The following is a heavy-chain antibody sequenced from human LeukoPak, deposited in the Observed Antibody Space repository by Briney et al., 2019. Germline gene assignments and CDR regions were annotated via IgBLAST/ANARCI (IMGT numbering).Heavy chain of an antibody. V-gene: IGHV4-59*08. J-gene: IGHJ3*02. Sequence: SETLSLTCSVSGGSISSYYWSWIRQPPGKRLEWIGYIYYSGSTNYNPSLKSRVTISIATSENQFSLKLSSVTAADTAVYYCARHSPVEPFDIWGQGTMVTVSS. D-gene: IGHD5-24*01. CDR3: ARHSPVEPFDI. CDR2: IYYSGST. CDR1: GGSISSYY.